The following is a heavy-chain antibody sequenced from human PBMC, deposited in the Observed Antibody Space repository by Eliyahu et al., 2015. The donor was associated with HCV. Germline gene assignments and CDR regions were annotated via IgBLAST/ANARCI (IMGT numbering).Heavy chain of an antibody. CDR2: IYYSGST. V-gene: IGHV4-39*07. Sequence: QLHLQESGPGLVKPSETLSLTCTVSGGSITSGSYYWGWIRQPPGKGLEWLGTIYYSGSTYYNPSLKSRVTVSVDTSKNQFSLKLSSVTAADSALYYCARGPGAIYYFDYWGQGALVTVSS. CDR1: GGSITSGSYY. D-gene: IGHD2-8*02. CDR3: ARGPGAIYYFDY. J-gene: IGHJ4*02.